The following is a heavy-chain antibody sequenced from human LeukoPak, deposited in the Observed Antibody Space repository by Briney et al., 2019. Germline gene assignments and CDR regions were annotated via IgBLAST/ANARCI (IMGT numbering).Heavy chain of an antibody. D-gene: IGHD6-19*01. V-gene: IGHV3-48*04. CDR2: ISGSGSTK. CDR3: ATFVAVALDY. CDR1: GFTFSSYS. Sequence: GGSLRLSCAASGFTFSSYSMSWVRQAPGKGLEWVSYISGSGSTKYYADSVKGRFTISRDNAKNSLYLQMNSLRVEDTAVYYCATFVAVALDYWGRGTLVTVSS. J-gene: IGHJ4*02.